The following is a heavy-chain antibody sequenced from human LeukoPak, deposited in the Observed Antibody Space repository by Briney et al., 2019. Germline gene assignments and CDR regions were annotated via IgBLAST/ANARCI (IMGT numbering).Heavy chain of an antibody. V-gene: IGHV3-23*01. CDR1: GFMFSSYA. CDR2: ISGSGSGT. CDR3: TKDFQSSPATCFDP. J-gene: IGHJ5*02. Sequence: GGSLRLSCAASGFMFSSYAMSWVRQAPGQGLEWVSAISGSGSGTYYADSVKGRFTISRDNSNNMLYLQMNSLRVADTAAYYCTKDFQSSPATCFDPWGQGTLVTVSS.